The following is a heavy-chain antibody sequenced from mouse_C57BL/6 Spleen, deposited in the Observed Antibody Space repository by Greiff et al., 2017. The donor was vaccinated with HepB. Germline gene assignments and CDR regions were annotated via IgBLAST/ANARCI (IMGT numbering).Heavy chain of an antibody. CDR2: IYPRSGNT. CDR3: AREELSTIVTIDY. Sequence: VQLQESGAELARPGASVKLSCKASGYTFTSYGISWVKQRTGQGLEWIGEIYPRSGNTYYNEKFKGKATLTADKSSSTAYMELRSLTSEDSAVYFCAREELSTIVTIDYWGQGTTLTVSS. V-gene: IGHV1-81*01. J-gene: IGHJ2*01. CDR1: GYTFTSYG. D-gene: IGHD2-5*01.